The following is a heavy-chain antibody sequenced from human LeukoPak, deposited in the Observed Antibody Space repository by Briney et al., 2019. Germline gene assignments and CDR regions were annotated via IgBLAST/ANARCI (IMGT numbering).Heavy chain of an antibody. V-gene: IGHV1-18*01. J-gene: IGHJ6*02. Sequence: ASVKVSGKASGYTFTSYGISWVRQAPGQGLEWMGWISAYNGNTNYAQKLQGRVTMTTDTSTSTAYMELRSLRSDDTAVYYCARDGDYDFWSGASYYYYGMDVWGQGTTVTVSS. CDR2: ISAYNGNT. CDR3: ARDGDYDFWSGASYYYYGMDV. CDR1: GYTFTSYG. D-gene: IGHD3-3*01.